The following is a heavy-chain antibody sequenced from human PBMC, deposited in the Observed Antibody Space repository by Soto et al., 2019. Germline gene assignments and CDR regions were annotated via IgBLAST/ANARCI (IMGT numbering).Heavy chain of an antibody. V-gene: IGHV3-30-3*01. J-gene: IGHJ6*02. CDR1: GFTFSSYA. D-gene: IGHD6-6*01. Sequence: QVQLVESGGGVVQPGRSLRLSCAASGFTFSSYAMHWVRQAPGKGLEWVAVISYDGSNKYYADSVKGRFTISRDNSKNPLYLQMNSLRAEDTAVYYCARACIAARPKYYYGMDVWGQGTTVTVSS. CDR3: ARACIAARPKYYYGMDV. CDR2: ISYDGSNK.